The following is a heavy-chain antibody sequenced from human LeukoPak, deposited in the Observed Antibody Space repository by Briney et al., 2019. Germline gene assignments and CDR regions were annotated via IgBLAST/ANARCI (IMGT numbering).Heavy chain of an antibody. V-gene: IGHV4-59*13. D-gene: IGHD1-26*01. CDR3: ARVRIGETSYDASDV. CDR2: IYNNGST. J-gene: IGHJ3*01. CDR1: GGSISSYY. Sequence: PSKTLSLTCTVSGGSISSYYWTWIRQPPGKGLEWIGDIYNNGSTNYNPYLKRRVTMSVDTSKNQFSLRLSSVTAADTAVYYCARVRIGETSYDASDVWGLGTMVTVSS.